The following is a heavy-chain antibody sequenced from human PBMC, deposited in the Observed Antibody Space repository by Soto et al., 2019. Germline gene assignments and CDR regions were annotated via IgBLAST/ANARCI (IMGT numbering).Heavy chain of an antibody. CDR2: ISRSSSTI. V-gene: IGHV3-48*02. J-gene: IGHJ3*02. D-gene: IGHD5-12*01. CDR1: GFTFSSYS. Sequence: GGSLRLSCAPYGFTFSSYSLNWDRQAPRKGQKRVSCISRSSSTIYYADFVKGRFTIFRDNAKNSLYLQMNCLRDEDTAVYYCARDCSWLQSATDAFDIWGQGT. CDR3: ARDCSWLQSATDAFDI.